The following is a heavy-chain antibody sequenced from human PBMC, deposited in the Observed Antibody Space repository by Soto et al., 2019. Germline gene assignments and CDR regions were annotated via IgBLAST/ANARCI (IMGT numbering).Heavy chain of an antibody. Sequence: PSETLSLTCTVSRGSISSVTNYWAWIRQPPGKGLEWIANIYYSGSTFYNPSLKSRVTISLDTSKNQFSLKLRSVTAADTAVYYCARHEAGWYFDSWGQGPLVTFSS. D-gene: IGHD6-25*01. CDR3: ARHEAGWYFDS. J-gene: IGHJ4*02. CDR2: IYYSGST. V-gene: IGHV4-39*01. CDR1: RGSISSVTNY.